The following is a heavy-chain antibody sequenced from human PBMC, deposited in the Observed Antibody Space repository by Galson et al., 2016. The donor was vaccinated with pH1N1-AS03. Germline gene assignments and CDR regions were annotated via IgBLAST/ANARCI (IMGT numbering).Heavy chain of an antibody. J-gene: IGHJ4*02. D-gene: IGHD3-3*01. CDR2: ISASYGDT. Sequence: SVKVSCKASGYTFTTYGIIWVRQAPGQGLEWMGWISASYGDTTFAHKFQERVTLTRDTSTATAYMELRNLRSDDTAVYYCVRESEISGVVFFNYWGQGTLVTVSS. CDR3: VRESEISGVVFFNY. CDR1: GYTFTTYG. V-gene: IGHV1-18*01.